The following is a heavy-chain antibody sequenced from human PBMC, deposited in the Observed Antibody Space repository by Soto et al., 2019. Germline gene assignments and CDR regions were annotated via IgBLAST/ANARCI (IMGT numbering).Heavy chain of an antibody. D-gene: IGHD6-19*01. Sequence: GGSLRLSCAASGFTFSSYWMSWVRQAPGKGLEWVANIKQDGSEKYYVDSVKGRFTISRDNAKNSLYLQMNSLRAEDTAVYYCARAGPGVVAVAGPQPLGIWVDYYMEVWGKGTTVTVSS. J-gene: IGHJ6*03. CDR2: IKQDGSEK. V-gene: IGHV3-7*01. CDR1: GFTFSSYW. CDR3: ARAGPGVVAVAGPQPLGIWVDYYMEV.